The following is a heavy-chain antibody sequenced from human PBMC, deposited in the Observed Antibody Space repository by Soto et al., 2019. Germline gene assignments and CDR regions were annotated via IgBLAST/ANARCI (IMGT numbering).Heavy chain of an antibody. V-gene: IGHV1-69*06. Sequence: QVELVQSGIEVKNPGSSVKVSCKASGDTFSNYPINWVRQAPGQGLEWMGGIIPFYDKPNYAENFLGRVTISSDKFTATAYVEVSSLRAEDTAFYFCARGYRELLFYAMDVWGRGTPVIVSS. D-gene: IGHD3-10*01. J-gene: IGHJ6*02. CDR1: GDTFSNYP. CDR3: ARGYRELLFYAMDV. CDR2: IIPFYDKP.